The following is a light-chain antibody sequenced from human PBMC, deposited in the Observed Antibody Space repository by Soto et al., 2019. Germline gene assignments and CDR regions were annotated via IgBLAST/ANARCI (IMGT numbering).Light chain of an antibody. CDR1: QSVSSSY. V-gene: IGKV3-20*01. CDR3: QQYGSSPLLFT. CDR2: GAS. J-gene: IGKJ3*01. Sequence: EIVLTQSPGTLSLSPGERATLSCRASQSVSSSYLAWYQQKPGQAPRLLIYGASSRATGIPDRFSGSGSGTDFTLTISRLEPEDFVVYYCQQYGSSPLLFTFGPGTKVDIK.